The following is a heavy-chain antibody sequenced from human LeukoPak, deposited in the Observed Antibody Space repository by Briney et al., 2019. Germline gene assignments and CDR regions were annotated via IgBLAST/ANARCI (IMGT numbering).Heavy chain of an antibody. CDR2: INHSGST. CDR3: ARRWLQLPFDY. CDR1: GGSFSGYY. D-gene: IGHD5-24*01. V-gene: IGHV4-34*01. J-gene: IGHJ4*02. Sequence: SETLSLTCAVYGGSFSGYYWSWIRQPPGKGLEGIGEINHSGSTNYNPSLKRRVTISVDTSKNQFSLKLSSVTAADTAVYYCARRWLQLPFDYWGQGTLVTVSS.